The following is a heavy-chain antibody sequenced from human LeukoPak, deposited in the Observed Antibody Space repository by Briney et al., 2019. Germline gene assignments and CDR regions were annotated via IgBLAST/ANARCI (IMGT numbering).Heavy chain of an antibody. CDR2: ISYSGNT. J-gene: IGHJ3*01. Sequence: SETLSLTCSVSGGSVSSNHDYCPWIRQPPGEGLGWNVYISYSGNTYYNPSLKSRIIISVDTSKNQFSLSLISVTAADTAVYYCANADRYCSSGSCPVPDAFDFWGQGTMVTVSS. CDR1: GGSVSSNHDY. V-gene: IGHV4-30-4*01. D-gene: IGHD2-15*01. CDR3: ANADRYCSSGSCPVPDAFDF.